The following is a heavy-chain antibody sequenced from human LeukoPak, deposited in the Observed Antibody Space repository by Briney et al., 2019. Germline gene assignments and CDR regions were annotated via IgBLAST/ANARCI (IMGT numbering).Heavy chain of an antibody. CDR2: INPNSGGT. Sequence: ASVKVSCKASGYTFTGYYMHWVRQAPGQGLEWMGWINPNSGGTNYAQKFQGRVTMTRDTSISTAYVELSRLRTDDTAVYYCARVYSGYDWGLAYWGQGTLVTVSS. D-gene: IGHD5-12*01. CDR3: ARVYSGYDWGLAY. CDR1: GYTFTGYY. J-gene: IGHJ4*02. V-gene: IGHV1-2*02.